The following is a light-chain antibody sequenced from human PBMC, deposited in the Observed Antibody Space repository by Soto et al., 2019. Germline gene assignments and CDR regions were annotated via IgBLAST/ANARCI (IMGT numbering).Light chain of an antibody. CDR1: SSDVGGYNY. Sequence: QAASVSGSPGQSITISCTGTSSDVGGYNYVSWYQRHPGKAPKLMIYDVSNRPSGVSNRFSGSKSGNTASLTISGLQAEDEADYHCSSYTSTSIVFGTGTKLTVL. CDR2: DVS. CDR3: SSYTSTSIV. J-gene: IGLJ1*01. V-gene: IGLV2-14*01.